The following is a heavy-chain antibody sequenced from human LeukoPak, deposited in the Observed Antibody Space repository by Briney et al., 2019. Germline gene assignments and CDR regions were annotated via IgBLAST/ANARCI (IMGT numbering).Heavy chain of an antibody. J-gene: IGHJ5*02. CDR1: GGSFSGYY. CDR2: INHSGSN. CDR3: ARKSRIAGYCSSTSCKNWFDP. D-gene: IGHD2-2*01. V-gene: IGHV4-34*01. Sequence: SETLSLTCAVCGGSFSGYYWSWIRQPPGKGLEWIGEINHSGSNNYNPSLKSRVTISVDTSKNQFSLKLSSVTAADTAVYYCARKSRIAGYCSSTSCKNWFDPWGQGTLVTVSS.